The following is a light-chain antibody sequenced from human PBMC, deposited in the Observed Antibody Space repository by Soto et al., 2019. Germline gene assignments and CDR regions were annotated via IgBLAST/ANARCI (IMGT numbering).Light chain of an antibody. CDR3: QTWGTGGYV. V-gene: IGLV4-69*01. J-gene: IGLJ1*01. CDR1: SGHSSYA. Sequence: QLVLTQSPSASASLGASVKLTCTLSSGHSSYAIAWHQQQPEKGPRYLMKLNSDGSHSKGDGIPDRFSGSSSGAERYLTISSLQSEDEADYYCQTWGTGGYVFGTRTKLTVL. CDR2: LNSDGSH.